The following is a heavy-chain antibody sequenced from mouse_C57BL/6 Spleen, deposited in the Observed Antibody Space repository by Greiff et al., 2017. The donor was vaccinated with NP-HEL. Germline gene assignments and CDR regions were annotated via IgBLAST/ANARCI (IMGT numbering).Heavy chain of an antibody. J-gene: IGHJ3*01. Sequence: VKLQESGPELVKPGASVKLSCKASGYTFTSYDINWVKQRPGQGLEWIGWIYPRDGSTKYNEKFKGKATLTVDTSSSTAYMELHSLTSEDSAVYFCARKYYGSSAWFAYWGQGTLVTVSA. D-gene: IGHD1-1*01. V-gene: IGHV1-85*01. CDR1: GYTFTSYD. CDR3: ARKYYGSSAWFAY. CDR2: IYPRDGST.